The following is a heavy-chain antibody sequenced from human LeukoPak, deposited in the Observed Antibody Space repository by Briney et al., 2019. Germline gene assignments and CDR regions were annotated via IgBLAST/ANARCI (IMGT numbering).Heavy chain of an antibody. CDR2: INYSGST. CDR1: GGYFSGYY. J-gene: IGHJ6*02. CDR3: ASLLGSWYYYYYGMDV. Sequence: SETLSLTCAVYGGYFSGYYWSWIRQPPGKGLEWIGEINYSGSTNYNPSLKSRVTISVDTSKNQFSLKLSSVTAADTAVYYCASLLGSWYYYYYGMDVWGQGTTVTVSS. D-gene: IGHD6-13*01. V-gene: IGHV4-34*01.